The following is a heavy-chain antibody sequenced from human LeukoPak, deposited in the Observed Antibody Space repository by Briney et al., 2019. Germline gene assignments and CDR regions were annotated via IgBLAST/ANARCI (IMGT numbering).Heavy chain of an antibody. CDR2: ISAYNGNT. CDR3: TSSVDAGSFDY. D-gene: IGHD6-13*01. CDR1: GYTFTSYG. J-gene: IGHJ4*02. Sequence: ASVKVSCKASGYTFTSYGISWVRQAPGQGLEWMGWISAYNGNTNYAQKLQGRVTMTTDTSTSTAYMELRSLRSDDTAVYYCTSSVDAGSFDYWGQGTLVTVSS. V-gene: IGHV1-18*01.